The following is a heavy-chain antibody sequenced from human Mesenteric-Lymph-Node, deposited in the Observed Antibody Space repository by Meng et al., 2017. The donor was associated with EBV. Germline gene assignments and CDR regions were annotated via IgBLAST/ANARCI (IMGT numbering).Heavy chain of an antibody. CDR3: ARRSGSYYGYFDY. CDR1: GGSIAGGSY. D-gene: IGHD1-26*01. CDR2: IHYSGDT. J-gene: IGHJ4*02. V-gene: IGHV4-30-4*01. Sequence: QLQPQESGPGLVTPSETVSLTCAVSGGSIAGGSYWSWVRQPPGKGLEWIAFIHYSGDTYYNPSLKSRLTISVDTSKDQFSLRLRSVTAADTAVYYCARRSGSYYGYFDYWGQGTLVTVSS.